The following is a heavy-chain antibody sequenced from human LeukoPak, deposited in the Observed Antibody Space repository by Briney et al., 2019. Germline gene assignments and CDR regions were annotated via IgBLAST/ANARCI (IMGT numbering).Heavy chain of an antibody. CDR1: GFTFSSYS. CDR3: ARRRDGYNYMDAFDI. V-gene: IGHV3-21*01. Sequence: PGGSLRLSCAASGFTFSSYSMNWVRQAPGKGLEWVSSISSSSSYIYYADSVKGRFTISRDNAKNSLYLQMNSLRAEDTAVYYCARRRDGYNYMDAFDIWGQGTMVTVSS. D-gene: IGHD5-24*01. CDR2: ISSSSSYI. J-gene: IGHJ3*02.